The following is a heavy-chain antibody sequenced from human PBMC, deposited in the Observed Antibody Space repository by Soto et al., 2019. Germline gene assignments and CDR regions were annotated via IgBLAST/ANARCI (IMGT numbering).Heavy chain of an antibody. CDR2: MAFDGRT. D-gene: IGHD6-19*01. CDR1: GGSVSSRGFY. Sequence: SETLSLTCSVSGGSVSSRGFYWTWIRQPPGKGLEWIGYMAFDGRTNYNPSLNSRVTISQDTSKNQFSLKLGSVTAADTAIYYCARLPDISGWPFDSWGQGTLVTVSS. V-gene: IGHV4-61*08. CDR3: ARLPDISGWPFDS. J-gene: IGHJ4*02.